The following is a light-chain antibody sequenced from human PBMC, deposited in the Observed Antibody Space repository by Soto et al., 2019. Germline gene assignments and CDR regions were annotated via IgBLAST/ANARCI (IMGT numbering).Light chain of an antibody. Sequence: EIVLTQSPATLSLSPGERATLTCRASQSVGSNLAWYLQKPGQAPRLLIYDAFNRATGIPDRFSGSGSGTDFTLIISSLEPEDFAVYYCQQYGSSLWTFGQGTKVDIK. V-gene: IGKV3-11*01. CDR2: DAF. J-gene: IGKJ1*01. CDR3: QQYGSSLWT. CDR1: QSVGSN.